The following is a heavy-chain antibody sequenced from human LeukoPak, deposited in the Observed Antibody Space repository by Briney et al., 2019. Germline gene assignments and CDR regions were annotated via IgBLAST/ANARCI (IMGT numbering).Heavy chain of an antibody. CDR1: GASFRAYY. D-gene: IGHD1-26*01. V-gene: IGHV4-34*01. CDR3: ARVWVDAFDI. Sequence: ETLSLTCAVYGASFRAYYWSWIRQAPGKGLEWIGEINDSGHARYNVSLKSRVTMSVDTSKNQFSLKLKSVTAADTAVYYCARVWVDAFDIWGQGTMVTVSS. J-gene: IGHJ3*02. CDR2: INDSGHA.